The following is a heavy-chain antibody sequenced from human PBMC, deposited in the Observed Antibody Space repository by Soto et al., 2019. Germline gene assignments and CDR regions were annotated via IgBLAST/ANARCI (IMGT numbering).Heavy chain of an antibody. CDR1: GGSINNGNS. J-gene: IGHJ5*02. CDR2: INHSGST. D-gene: IGHD3-3*01. V-gene: IGHV4-4*02. CDR3: ARGHLRYYDFWSGPRSHWFDP. Sequence: PSETLSLTCDVSGGSINNGNSWSWVRQSPARGLEWIGEINHSGSTNYNPSLKSRVTISVDTSKNQFSLKLSSVTAADTAVYYCARGHLRYYDFWSGPRSHWFDPWGQGTLVTVSS.